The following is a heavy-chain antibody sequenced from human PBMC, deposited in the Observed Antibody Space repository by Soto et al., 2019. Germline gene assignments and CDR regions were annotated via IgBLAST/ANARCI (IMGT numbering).Heavy chain of an antibody. CDR1: GFTFSSYG. CDR2: IWYDGSNK. V-gene: IGHV3-33*01. J-gene: IGHJ6*02. Sequence: PGGSLRLSCAASGFTFSSYGMHWVRQAPGKGLEWVAVIWYDGSNKHYADSVQGRFTISRDNSKNTLYLRLNSLRAEDTAVYYCARDPGSSSXYAERPTNKHSYYGLDVWGQGTTVTVSS. CDR3: ARDPGSSSXYAERPTNKHSYYGLDV. D-gene: IGHD6-13*01.